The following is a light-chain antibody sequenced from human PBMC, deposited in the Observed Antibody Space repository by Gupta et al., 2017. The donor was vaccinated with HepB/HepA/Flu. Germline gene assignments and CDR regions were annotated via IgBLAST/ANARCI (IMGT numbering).Light chain of an antibody. CDR1: SSDVGSYNL. V-gene: IGLV2-23*02. J-gene: IGLJ2*01. CDR2: EVS. CDR3: CSYAGSSTLV. Sequence: QSALTQPASVSGSPGQSITISCTGTSSDVGSYNLVSWYQQHPGKAPKLMIYEVSKRPSGVSNRFSGSKSGNTASLTISWLQAEDEADYYCCSYAGSSTLVFGGGTKLTVL.